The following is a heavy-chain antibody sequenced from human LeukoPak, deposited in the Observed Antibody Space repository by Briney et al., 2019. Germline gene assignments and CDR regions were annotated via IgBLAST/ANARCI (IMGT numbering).Heavy chain of an antibody. CDR2: IYYSGST. D-gene: IGHD3-10*01. CDR1: GGSISSYY. J-gene: IGHJ4*02. V-gene: IGHV4-59*08. CDR3: ARHRGYGFDY. Sequence: SETLSLTCTVSGGSISSYYWSWIRQPPGKGLEWIAYIYYSGSTNYNPSLKSRVTISVDTSENQFSLKLSSVTAPDTAVYYCARHRGYGFDYWGQGTLVTVSS.